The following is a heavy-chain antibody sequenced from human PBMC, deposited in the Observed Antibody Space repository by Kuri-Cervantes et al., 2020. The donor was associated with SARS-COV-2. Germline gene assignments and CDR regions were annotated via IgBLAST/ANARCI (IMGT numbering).Heavy chain of an antibody. V-gene: IGHV3-30-3*01. CDR2: ISYDGSNK. D-gene: IGHD3-22*01. J-gene: IGHJ3*02. CDR1: GFTFSSYA. CDR3: ARDRYYDSSGYYSDAFDI. Sequence: GESLKISCAASGFTFSSYAMHWVRQAPGKGLEWVAVISYDGSNKYYAGSVKGRFTISRDNSKNTLYLQVNSLRAEDTAVYYCARDRYYDSSGYYSDAFDIWGQGTMVTVSS.